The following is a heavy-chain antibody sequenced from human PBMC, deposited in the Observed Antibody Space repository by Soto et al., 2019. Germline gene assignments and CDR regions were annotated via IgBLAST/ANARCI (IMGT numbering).Heavy chain of an antibody. Sequence: TLSLTCSIYRGSFSGYYWSWIRQPPGKGLEWIGEISQSGNTNYSPSLKSRVSISIDTSKKQFSLNLASVSAADTAVYYCARAPKVSGSSQTRPDFWGQGTLVTVSS. CDR3: ARAPKVSGSSQTRPDF. CDR1: RGSFSGYY. CDR2: ISQSGNT. J-gene: IGHJ4*02. D-gene: IGHD6-6*01. V-gene: IGHV4-34*01.